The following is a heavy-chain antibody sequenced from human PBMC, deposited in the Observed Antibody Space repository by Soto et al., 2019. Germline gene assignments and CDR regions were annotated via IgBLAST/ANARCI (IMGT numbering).Heavy chain of an antibody. J-gene: IGHJ4*02. Sequence: SETLSLTCTVSGGSVSSGSYYLNWIRQPPGKGLEWIGYIYYSGSTNYNPSLKSRVTISVDASKNQFSLKLSAVTAADTAVYYCARVAQQLAFEYWGEGTQVTVSS. V-gene: IGHV4-61*01. D-gene: IGHD6-13*01. CDR2: IYYSGST. CDR1: GGSVSSGSYY. CDR3: ARVAQQLAFEY.